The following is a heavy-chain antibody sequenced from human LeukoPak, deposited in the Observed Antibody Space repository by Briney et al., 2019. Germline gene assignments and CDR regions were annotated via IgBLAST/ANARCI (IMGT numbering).Heavy chain of an antibody. CDR2: ISGSGGST. V-gene: IGHV3-23*01. CDR3: AKTLEFCSGGSCPIYYYYYGMDV. D-gene: IGHD2-15*01. CDR1: GFTFSSYA. J-gene: IGHJ6*02. Sequence: PGGSLRLSCAASGFTFSSYAMSWVRQAPGKGLEWVSAISGSGGSTFYADSVQGRFTISRDNSKYTLYLQMNSLRAEDTAVYYCAKTLEFCSGGSCPIYYYYYGMDVWGQGTTVTVSS.